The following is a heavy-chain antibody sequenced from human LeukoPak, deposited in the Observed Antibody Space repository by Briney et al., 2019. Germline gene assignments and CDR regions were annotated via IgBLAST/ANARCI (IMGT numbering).Heavy chain of an antibody. CDR3: ARDGGCSGGSCYLIYWYFDL. V-gene: IGHV4-39*02. J-gene: IGHJ2*01. CDR1: GGSISSSSYY. D-gene: IGHD2-15*01. Sequence: SETLSLTCTVSGGSISSSSYYWGWIRQPPGKGLEWIGSIYYSGSTYYNPSLKSRVTISVDTSKTQFSLKLSSVTAADTAVYYCARDGGCSGGSCYLIYWYFDLWGRGTLVTVSS. CDR2: IYYSGST.